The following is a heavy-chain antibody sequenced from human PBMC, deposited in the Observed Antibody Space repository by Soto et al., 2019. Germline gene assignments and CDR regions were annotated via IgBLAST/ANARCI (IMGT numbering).Heavy chain of an antibody. V-gene: IGHV5-51*01. D-gene: IGHD4-17*01. CDR3: ARHGFYGDYASNYFDP. J-gene: IGHJ5*02. CDR1: GYNFATYW. Sequence: GESLKISCKASGYNFATYWIAWVRQMPGKGLEYMGIIYPGDSDARYSPSFQGQVTFSADKSISTAYLQWSSLTASDTAIHYCARHGFYGDYASNYFDPWGQGTLVTVSS. CDR2: IYPGDSDA.